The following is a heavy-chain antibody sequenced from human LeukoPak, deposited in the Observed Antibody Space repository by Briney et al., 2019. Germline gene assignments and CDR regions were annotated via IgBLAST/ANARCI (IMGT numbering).Heavy chain of an antibody. V-gene: IGHV1-18*01. Sequence: ASVKVSCKASGYTFTSYGISWVRQAPGQGLEWMGWISAYNGNTNYAQKLQGRVTMTTDTSTSTAYMELRSLRSDDTAVYYCARGVTIFGVVIEGAFDIWGQGTMVTVSS. CDR1: GYTFTSYG. J-gene: IGHJ3*02. CDR2: ISAYNGNT. D-gene: IGHD3-3*01. CDR3: ARGVTIFGVVIEGAFDI.